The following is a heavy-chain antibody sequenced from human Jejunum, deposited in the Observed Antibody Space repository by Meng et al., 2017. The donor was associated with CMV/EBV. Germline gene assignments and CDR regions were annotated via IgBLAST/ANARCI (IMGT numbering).Heavy chain of an antibody. CDR3: ARWSGSGNYPFADY. CDR1: RGSISYNS. J-gene: IGHJ4*02. CDR2: VSYSGST. V-gene: IGHV4-59*01. Sequence: SRGSISYNSWSWIWQSARKGLEWIGSVSYSGSTNYNPSLKSRVIISMDTSENQFSLKVTSVTAGDTAVYYCARWSGSGNYPFADYWGQGALVTVSS. D-gene: IGHD3-10*01.